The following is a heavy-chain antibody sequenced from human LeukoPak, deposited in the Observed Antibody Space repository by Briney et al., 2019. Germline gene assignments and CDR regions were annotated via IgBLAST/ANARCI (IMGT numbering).Heavy chain of an antibody. Sequence: GGSLRLSCAASGFTFSSYGMHWVRQAPGKGLEWVAFIRYDGSAKYYADSVKGRFTISRDKSKNTVYMEMNSLRAADTAVYYCAKVDFDYWGRGTLVTVSS. CDR2: IRYDGSAK. V-gene: IGHV3-30*02. CDR1: GFTFSSYG. J-gene: IGHJ4*02. CDR3: AKVDFDY.